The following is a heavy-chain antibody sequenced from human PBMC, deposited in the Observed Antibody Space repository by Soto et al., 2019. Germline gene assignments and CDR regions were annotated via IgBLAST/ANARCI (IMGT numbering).Heavy chain of an antibody. Sequence: EVQLLESGGGLVQPGGSLRLSCAASGFTFSNYAMTWVRQAPGKGLQWVSAISGSGSSTKYADSVKGRFTISRDNSKNPLSLQMNSPRGEDTAVYFLARVFATNGYLVDFLGQGTLVTVSS. J-gene: IGHJ4*02. CDR3: ARVFATNGYLVDF. D-gene: IGHD2-8*01. CDR2: ISGSGSST. V-gene: IGHV3-23*01. CDR1: GFTFSNYA.